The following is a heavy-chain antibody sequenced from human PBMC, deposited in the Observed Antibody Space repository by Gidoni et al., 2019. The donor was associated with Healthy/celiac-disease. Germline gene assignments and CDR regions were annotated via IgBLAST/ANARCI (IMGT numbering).Heavy chain of an antibody. CDR2: ISGSGGST. D-gene: IGHD6-13*01. CDR3: AKLMSSSWYGDY. J-gene: IGHJ4*02. V-gene: IGHV3-23*01. CDR1: GFPFSSYA. Sequence: EVQLLESGGGLVQPGGSLRLSCAASGFPFSSYAMSWVRQAPGKGLEWVSAISGSGGSTYYADSVKGRFTISRDNSKNTLYLQMNSLRAEDTAVYYCAKLMSSSWYGDYWGQGTLVTVSS.